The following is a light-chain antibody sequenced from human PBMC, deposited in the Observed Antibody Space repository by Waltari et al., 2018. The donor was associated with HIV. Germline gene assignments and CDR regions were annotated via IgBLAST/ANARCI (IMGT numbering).Light chain of an antibody. CDR2: DKT. CDR1: SSNIGNNF. J-gene: IGLJ2*01. V-gene: IGLV1-51*01. CDR3: GTWDSSLSAWV. Sequence: QSVLTQPPSVSAAPGQKVTISCSGSSSNIGNNFVSWFQQLPGTAPKLLIYDKTRRPSGIPDRFAGSKSGTSATLGITGLQSGDEADYYCGTWDSSLSAWVFGGGTKLTVL.